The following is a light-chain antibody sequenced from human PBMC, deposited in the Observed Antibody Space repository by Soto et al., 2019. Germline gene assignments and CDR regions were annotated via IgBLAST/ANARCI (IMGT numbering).Light chain of an antibody. V-gene: IGKV3-15*01. Sequence: EIVMTQSPATLSVSPGDRATLSCRASQSVSSNLAWYQQKPGQAPRLLIYGASTRATGIPARFSGSGSGTEFTLTISSLQSEDFAVYFCQQYNNWPPFTLGQGTKLESK. CDR3: QQYNNWPPFT. CDR2: GAS. CDR1: QSVSSN. J-gene: IGKJ2*01.